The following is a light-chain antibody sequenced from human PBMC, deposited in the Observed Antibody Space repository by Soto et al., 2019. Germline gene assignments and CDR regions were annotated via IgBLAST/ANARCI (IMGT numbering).Light chain of an antibody. CDR3: MQALQTPSIT. V-gene: IGKV2-28*01. Sequence: EIVLTQSPLALPVTPGDPAPISFTANQSVVHSNEYKYLDWFLQKPGHSPQLLIYLGSNRASGVPDRFSGSGSGTDFTLKISRVEAEDVGVYYCMQALQTPSITFGQGTRLEI. CDR2: LGS. J-gene: IGKJ5*01. CDR1: QSVVHSNEYKY.